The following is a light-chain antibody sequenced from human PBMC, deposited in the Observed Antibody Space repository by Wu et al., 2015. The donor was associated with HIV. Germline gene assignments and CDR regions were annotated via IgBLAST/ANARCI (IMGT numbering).Light chain of an antibody. CDR3: QHYQT. Sequence: EIVLTQSPGTLSLSPGQRATLSCRASQSVSSSYLAWYQQKPGQPPRLLIYGASSRATGIPDRFSGSGSGTDFTLSISRLEPEDFAVYYCQHYQTFGQGTKV. J-gene: IGKJ1*01. V-gene: IGKV3-20*01. CDR2: GAS. CDR1: QSVSSSY.